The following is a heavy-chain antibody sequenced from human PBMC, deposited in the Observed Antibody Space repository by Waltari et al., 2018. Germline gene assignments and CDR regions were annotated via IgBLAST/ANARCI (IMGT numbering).Heavy chain of an antibody. CDR3: ARDRYDINFDY. CDR1: GYTFTDYY. D-gene: IGHD3-9*01. J-gene: IGHJ4*02. V-gene: IGHV1-69-2*01. CDR2: VEPEDGET. Sequence: EVQLVQSGAEVKKPGATVKISCKASGYTFTDYYMHWVQQAPGKGLEWMGRVEPEDGETIYAEKFQGRGTITADTSTDTAYMELSSLRSEYTAVYYCARDRYDINFDYWGQGTLVTVSS.